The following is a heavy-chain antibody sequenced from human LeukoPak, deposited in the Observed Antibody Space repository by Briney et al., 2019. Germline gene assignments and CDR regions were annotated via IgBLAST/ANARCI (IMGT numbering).Heavy chain of an antibody. J-gene: IGHJ3*02. D-gene: IGHD3-22*01. CDR2: MSFDGSK. CDR3: AREGHSSGYCGVFDI. CDR1: GFTFSRSI. V-gene: IGHV3-30*03. Sequence: GGSLRLSCVDSGFTFSRSIIHWARQAPGKGLEWVAGMSFDGSKYYGDSVKGRFTISRDDSKNTVHLQMDSLRPEDTAVYYCAREGHSSGYCGVFDIWGQGTTVSVSS.